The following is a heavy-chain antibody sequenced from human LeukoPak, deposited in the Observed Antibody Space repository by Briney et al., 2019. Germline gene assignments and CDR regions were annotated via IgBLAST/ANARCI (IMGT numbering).Heavy chain of an antibody. CDR2: IYYSGST. Sequence: SETLSLTCTVSGGSISSSSYYWGWIRQPPGKGLEWIGSIYYSGSTYYNPSLKSRVTISVDTSKNQFSLKLSSVTAADTAVYYCARWGFSSGWLSWSDYWGQGTLVTVSS. CDR3: ARWGFSSGWLSWSDY. V-gene: IGHV4-39*07. CDR1: GGSISSSSYY. J-gene: IGHJ4*02. D-gene: IGHD6-19*01.